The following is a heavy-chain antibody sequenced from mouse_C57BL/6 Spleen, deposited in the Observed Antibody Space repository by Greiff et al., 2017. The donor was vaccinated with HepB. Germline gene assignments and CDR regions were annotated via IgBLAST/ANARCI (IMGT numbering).Heavy chain of an antibody. CDR3: AREGVYYGSSYVDY. D-gene: IGHD1-1*01. V-gene: IGHV1-66*01. CDR2: IYPGSGNT. Sequence: VQLQQSGPELVKPGASVKISCKASGYSFTSYYIHWVKQRPGQGLEWIGWIYPGSGNTKYNEKFKGKATLTADTSSSTAYMQLSSLTSEDSAVYYCAREGVYYGSSYVDYWGQGTTLTVSS. CDR1: GYSFTSYY. J-gene: IGHJ2*01.